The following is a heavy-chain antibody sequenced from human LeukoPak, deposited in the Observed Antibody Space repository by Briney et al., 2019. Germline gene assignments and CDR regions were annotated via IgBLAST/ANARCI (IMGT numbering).Heavy chain of an antibody. CDR2: ISNSGST. D-gene: IGHD3-10*01. Sequence: SETLSLTCTVSGGFISSHYWTWLRQSPVKGLEWIGDISNSGSTSYNPSLKSRVTISIDTSKNQFSLKLSSVTAADTAVYYCARGYGSGSPRDFDYWGQGTLVTVSS. CDR1: GGFISSHY. J-gene: IGHJ4*02. V-gene: IGHV4-59*08. CDR3: ARGYGSGSPRDFDY.